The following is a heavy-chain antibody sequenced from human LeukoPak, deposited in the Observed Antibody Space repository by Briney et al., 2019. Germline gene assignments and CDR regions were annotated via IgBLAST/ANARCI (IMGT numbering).Heavy chain of an antibody. Sequence: GGSLRLTCAVSGFTFSSYWMSWVRQAPGKGLEWVANIKQDESEKYYADSVKGRFTISRDNAKNSLYLQMNSLRAEDTAVYYCARDSTEGYYYESSRHYYRTSAFDIWGQGTMVTVSS. J-gene: IGHJ3*02. CDR2: IKQDESEK. CDR1: GFTFSSYW. V-gene: IGHV3-7*01. CDR3: ARDSTEGYYYESSRHYYRTSAFDI. D-gene: IGHD3-22*01.